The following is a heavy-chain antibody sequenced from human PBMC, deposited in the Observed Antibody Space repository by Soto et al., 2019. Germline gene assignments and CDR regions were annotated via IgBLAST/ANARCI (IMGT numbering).Heavy chain of an antibody. V-gene: IGHV3-66*01. CDR3: ARDGSGH. Sequence: EVQLVESGGGLVQPGGSLRLSCAASGLTVSTHPMSWVRQAPGKGLEWVSVIYNGGGPHYAVSVKGSFTISRHNSKHAVNLQMNSPRPEDTAVYYCARDGSGHWGQGTLVTVSS. CDR1: GLTVSTHP. J-gene: IGHJ4*02. CDR2: IYNGGGP.